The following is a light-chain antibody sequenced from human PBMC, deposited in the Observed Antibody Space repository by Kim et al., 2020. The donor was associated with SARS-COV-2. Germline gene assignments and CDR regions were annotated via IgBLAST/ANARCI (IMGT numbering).Light chain of an antibody. CDR2: AAS. Sequence: ASARDKITITCRESQGINNYIAWYQQKPRKVPKLLIYAASALQSGVPSRFSGSGSGTDFTLTISSLQPEDVATYYCQKYNSAPLTFGGGTKVDIK. CDR1: QGINNY. V-gene: IGKV1-27*01. CDR3: QKYNSAPLT. J-gene: IGKJ4*01.